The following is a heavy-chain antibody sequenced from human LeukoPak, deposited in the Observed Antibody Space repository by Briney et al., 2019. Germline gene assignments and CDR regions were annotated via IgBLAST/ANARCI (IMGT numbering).Heavy chain of an antibody. CDR3: ARVDCSGDECYSEDH. V-gene: IGHV1-2*02. Sequence: ASVKVPCKASGYTFTGYYMHWVRQAPGQGLEWMGWINPNSGGTNYAQKFQGRVTMTRDTSISTAYMELSRLRSDDTAVYYCARVDCSGDECYSEDHWGQGSLVTVSS. CDR1: GYTFTGYY. CDR2: INPNSGGT. D-gene: IGHD2-15*01. J-gene: IGHJ4*02.